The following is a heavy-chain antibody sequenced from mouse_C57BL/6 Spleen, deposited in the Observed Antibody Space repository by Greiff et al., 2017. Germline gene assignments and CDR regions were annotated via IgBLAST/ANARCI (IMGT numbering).Heavy chain of an antibody. J-gene: IGHJ2*01. CDR2: IDPSDSYT. Sequence: QVQLQQPGAELVMPGASVKLSCKASGYTFTSYWMHWVKLRPGQGLEWIGEIDPSDSYTNYNQKFKGKSTLTVDKSSSTAYMQLSSLTSEDSAVYYCARAYYGHWGQGTTLTVSS. V-gene: IGHV1-69*01. CDR1: GYTFTSYW. CDR3: ARAYYGH.